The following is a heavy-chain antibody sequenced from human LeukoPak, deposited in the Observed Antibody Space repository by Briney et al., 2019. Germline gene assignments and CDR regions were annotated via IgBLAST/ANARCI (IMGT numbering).Heavy chain of an antibody. D-gene: IGHD4-17*01. V-gene: IGHV3-23*01. CDR2: ITFSGGTT. J-gene: IGHJ4*02. CDR3: ARGPTGSTGFDY. Sequence: GGSLRLSCVVSGFPISTYTTTWVRQTPEKGLEWVSSITFSGGTTYYADSVRGRFTISRDDSENTLYLQMTSLRVEDTAVYYCARGPTGSTGFDYWGQGTLVTVSS. CDR1: GFPISTYT.